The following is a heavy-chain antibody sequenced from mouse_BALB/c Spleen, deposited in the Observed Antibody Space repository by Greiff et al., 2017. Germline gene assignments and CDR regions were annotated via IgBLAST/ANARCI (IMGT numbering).Heavy chain of an antibody. D-gene: IGHD1-1*01. Sequence: EVMLVESGAELVKPGASVKLSCTASGFNIKDTYMHWVKQRPEQGLEWIGRIDPANGNTKYDPKFQGKATITADTSSNTAYLQLSSLTSEDTAVYYCVYGRSHWYFDVWGAGTTVTVSS. CDR3: VYGRSHWYFDV. J-gene: IGHJ1*01. CDR1: GFNIKDTY. CDR2: IDPANGNT. V-gene: IGHV14-3*02.